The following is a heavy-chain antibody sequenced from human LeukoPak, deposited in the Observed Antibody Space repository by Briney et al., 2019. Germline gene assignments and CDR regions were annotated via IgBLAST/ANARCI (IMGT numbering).Heavy chain of an antibody. D-gene: IGHD3-10*01. CDR1: GWSFSGYY. CDR2: INHSGST. Sequence: SETLSLTCADYGWSFSGYYWSWIRQPPGKGLEWIGEINHSGSTNYNPSLKSRVTISVGTSKNQFSLKLSSVTAADTAVYYCARGLNYYGSLTWDYWGQGTLVTVSS. J-gene: IGHJ4*02. CDR3: ARGLNYYGSLTWDY. V-gene: IGHV4-34*01.